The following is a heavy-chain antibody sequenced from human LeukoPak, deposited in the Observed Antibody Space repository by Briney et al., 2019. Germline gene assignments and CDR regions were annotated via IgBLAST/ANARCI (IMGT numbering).Heavy chain of an antibody. D-gene: IGHD3-16*01. CDR1: GYTFTSYG. V-gene: IGHV1-2*02. CDR3: ARDYVRSFDI. Sequence: ASVKVSCKASGYTFTSYGISWVRQAPGQGLEWMGWINPNSGGTNYAQKFQGRVTMTRDTSISTAYMELSRLRSDDTAVYYCARDYVRSFDIWGQGTMVTVSS. J-gene: IGHJ3*02. CDR2: INPNSGGT.